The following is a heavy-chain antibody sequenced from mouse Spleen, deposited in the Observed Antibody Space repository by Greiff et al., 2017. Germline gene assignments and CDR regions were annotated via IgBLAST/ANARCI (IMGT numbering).Heavy chain of an antibody. CDR3: ARNYGWLLPVVYAMDY. Sequence: VQGVESGPGLVAPSQSLSITCTVSGFSLTSYAISWVRQPPGKGLEWLGVIWTGGGTNYNSALKSRLSISKDNSKSQVFLKMNSLQTDDTARYYCARNYGWLLPVVYAMDYWGQGTSVTVSS. CDR2: IWTGGGT. J-gene: IGHJ4*01. CDR1: GFSLTSYA. V-gene: IGHV2-9-1*01. D-gene: IGHD2-3*01.